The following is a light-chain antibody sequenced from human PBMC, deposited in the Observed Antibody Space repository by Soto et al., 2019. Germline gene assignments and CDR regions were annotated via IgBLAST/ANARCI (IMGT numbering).Light chain of an antibody. V-gene: IGLV1-44*01. CDR1: SSNIGSNT. J-gene: IGLJ1*01. Sequence: QSVLTQPPSASGTPGQRVTISCSGSSSNIGSNTVNWYQQLPGTAPKLLIYNNNQRPSGVPDRFSGSKSGTSASLAISGRQSEDEADYYCAAWDDSLNAYYVFGTGTKVTVL. CDR3: AAWDDSLNAYYV. CDR2: NNN.